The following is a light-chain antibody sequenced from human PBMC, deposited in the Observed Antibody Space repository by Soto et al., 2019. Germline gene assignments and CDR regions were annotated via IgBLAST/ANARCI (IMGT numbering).Light chain of an antibody. Sequence: DILMTQSPSTLSASVGERITITCRASQSISTWLVWYQQKQGKAPKLLIYKASSLQSGVLSRFSGSGSRAEFTLTISSPQPDDFATYYCQHYNTSSRTFGQGTKVDIK. CDR3: QHYNTSSRT. V-gene: IGKV1-5*03. J-gene: IGKJ1*01. CDR2: KAS. CDR1: QSISTW.